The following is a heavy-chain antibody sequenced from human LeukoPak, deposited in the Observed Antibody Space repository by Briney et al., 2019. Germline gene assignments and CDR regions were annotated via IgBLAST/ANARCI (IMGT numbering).Heavy chain of an antibody. CDR2: FDPEDGET. Sequence: GASVKVSCKASGGTFSSYAISWVRQAPGQGLEWMGGFDPEDGETIYAQKFQGRVTMTEDTSTDTAYMELSSLRSEDTAVYYCATLQWVVDYWGQGTLVTVSS. CDR3: ATLQWVVDY. J-gene: IGHJ4*02. V-gene: IGHV1-24*01. D-gene: IGHD2-8*01. CDR1: GGTFSSYA.